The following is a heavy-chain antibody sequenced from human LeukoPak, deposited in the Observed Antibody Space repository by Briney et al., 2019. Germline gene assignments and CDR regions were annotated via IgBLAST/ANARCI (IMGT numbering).Heavy chain of an antibody. V-gene: IGHV4-4*07. J-gene: IGHJ5*02. CDR1: GGSISSYY. D-gene: IGHD1-26*01. Sequence: SETLSLTCTVSGGSISSYYWSWIRQPAGKGLEWIGRIYTSGSTNYNPSLKSRVTMSVDTSKNQFSLKLSSVTAADTAVYYCARDVDEGATLWFDPWGQGTLVTVSS. CDR3: ARDVDEGATLWFDP. CDR2: IYTSGST.